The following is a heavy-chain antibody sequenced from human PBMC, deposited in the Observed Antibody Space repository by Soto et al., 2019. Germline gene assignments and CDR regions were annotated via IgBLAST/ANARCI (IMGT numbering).Heavy chain of an antibody. J-gene: IGHJ4*02. CDR2: ISYDGSDK. Sequence: QVLLVESGGGVVQPGRSLRLSCAASGFTFNDYDMHWVRQAPGKGLEWVAVISYDGSDKYYTDSVKGRFTISRDSSKNTLHLQMNSLRAEDTAVHYCARVSGSGIYTLFDYWGQGTLVTVSS. CDR1: GFTFNDYD. CDR3: ARVSGSGIYTLFDY. V-gene: IGHV3-30-3*01. D-gene: IGHD2-2*02.